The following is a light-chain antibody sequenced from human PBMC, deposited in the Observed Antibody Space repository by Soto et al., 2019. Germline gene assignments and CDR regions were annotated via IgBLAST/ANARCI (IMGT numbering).Light chain of an antibody. CDR3: HQSYSATWT. CDR1: QSISSY. J-gene: IGKJ1*01. CDR2: AAS. Sequence: DIQVTQSPSSLSASVGDRVTITCRASQSISSYLNWYRQKPGRAPNLLIYAASKLQIGVPSRLSGSVSGTDFTLTISSLQPEDFAIYYCHQSYSATWTFGQGTKVEIK. V-gene: IGKV1-39*01.